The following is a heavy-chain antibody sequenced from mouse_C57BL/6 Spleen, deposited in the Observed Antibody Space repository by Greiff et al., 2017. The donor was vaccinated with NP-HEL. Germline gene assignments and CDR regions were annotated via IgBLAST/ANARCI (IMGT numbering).Heavy chain of an antibody. CDR1: GYAFSSSW. D-gene: IGHD1-1*01. V-gene: IGHV1-82*01. CDR2: IYPGDGDT. J-gene: IGHJ3*01. CDR3: ARETSIYYGSSYEFAY. Sequence: VQLQQSGPELVKPGASVKISCKASGYAFSSSWMNWVKQRPGKGLEWIGRIYPGDGDTNYNGKFKGKATLTADKSSSTAYMQLSSLTSEDSAVYFCARETSIYYGSSYEFAYWGQGTLVTVSA.